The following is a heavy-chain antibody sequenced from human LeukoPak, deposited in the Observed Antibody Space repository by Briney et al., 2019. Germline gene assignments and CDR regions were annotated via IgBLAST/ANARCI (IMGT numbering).Heavy chain of an antibody. CDR3: ARSIAAAEDAFDI. CDR1: GGSISSGDYY. V-gene: IGHV4-30-4*08. J-gene: IGHJ3*02. Sequence: SETLSLTCTVSGGSISSGDYYWSWIRQPPGKGLEWIGYIYYSGSTYYNPSLKSRVTISVDTSKNQFSLKLSSVTAADTAVYYCARSIAAAEDAFDICGQGTMVTVSS. D-gene: IGHD6-13*01. CDR2: IYYSGST.